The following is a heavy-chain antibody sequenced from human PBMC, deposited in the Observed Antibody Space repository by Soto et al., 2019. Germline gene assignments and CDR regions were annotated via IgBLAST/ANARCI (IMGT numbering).Heavy chain of an antibody. D-gene: IGHD3-10*01. Sequence: EVQLLESGGGLVQPGGSLRLSCAASGFTFSSYAMSWVRQAPGKGLEWVSAISGSGGSTYYADSVKGRFTISRDNSKNTLDLQMNSLRAEDTAVYYCAYMVRGALGNDYWGQGTLVTVSS. CDR1: GFTFSSYA. CDR3: AYMVRGALGNDY. V-gene: IGHV3-23*01. J-gene: IGHJ4*02. CDR2: ISGSGGST.